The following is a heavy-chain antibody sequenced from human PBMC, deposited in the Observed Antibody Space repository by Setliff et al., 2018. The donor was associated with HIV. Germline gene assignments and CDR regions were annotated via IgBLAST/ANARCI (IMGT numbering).Heavy chain of an antibody. Sequence: GASVKVSCKASATFTNVDIHWLRRATGQGLEWMGWMNPNSGVSGYGQKFQGRVTMTRDTSISTAYMELSSRASEDTAVYYCARGKGVGGVIITGGLDVWGKGTTVTVSS. CDR2: MNPNSGVS. CDR1: ATFTNVD. J-gene: IGHJ6*04. CDR3: ARGKGVGGVIITGGLDV. V-gene: IGHV1-8*01. D-gene: IGHD3-10*01.